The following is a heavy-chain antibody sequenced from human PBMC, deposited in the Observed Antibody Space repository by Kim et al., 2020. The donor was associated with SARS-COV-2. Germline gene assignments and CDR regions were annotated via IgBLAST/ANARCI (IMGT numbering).Heavy chain of an antibody. CDR3: ARHVVGMTPYFDY. CDR1: GYSLTNYW. V-gene: IGHV5-10-1*01. CDR2: IDPSDSYT. J-gene: IGHJ4*02. Sequence: GESLKISCKGSGYSLTNYWITWVRQMPGKGLEWMGRIDPSDSYTNYSPSFHGHVTISSDKSISTAYLQWSSLKASDTAMYYCARHVVGMTPYFDYWGQGTPVTVSS. D-gene: IGHD2-15*01.